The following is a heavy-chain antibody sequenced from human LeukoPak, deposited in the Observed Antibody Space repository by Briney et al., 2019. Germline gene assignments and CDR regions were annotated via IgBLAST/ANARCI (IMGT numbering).Heavy chain of an antibody. CDR1: GFTFSSYT. J-gene: IGHJ3*02. CDR3: ASDPPWANDAFDI. V-gene: IGHV3-7*01. Sequence: GGSLRLSCAASGFTFSSYTMSWVRQAPGKGLEWVANIKQDGSKGYYVDSVKGRFTISRDNAKNSLSLQMNSLRAEDTAVYYCASDPPWANDAFDIWGQGTMVTVSS. D-gene: IGHD7-27*01. CDR2: IKQDGSKG.